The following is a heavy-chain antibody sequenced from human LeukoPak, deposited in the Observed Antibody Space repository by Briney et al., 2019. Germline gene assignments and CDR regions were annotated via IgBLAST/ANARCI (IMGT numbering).Heavy chain of an antibody. J-gene: IGHJ4*02. V-gene: IGHV4-59*01. Sequence: SETLSLTCTVSGGSISIYYWSWIRQPPGKGLEWIGYIYYSGTTNYNPSLKSRVTISVDTSKNQFSLKLSSVTAADTAVYYCARGVYIAAAQYGYWGQGTLVAVSS. CDR2: IYYSGTT. D-gene: IGHD6-13*01. CDR3: ARGVYIAAAQYGY. CDR1: GGSISIYY.